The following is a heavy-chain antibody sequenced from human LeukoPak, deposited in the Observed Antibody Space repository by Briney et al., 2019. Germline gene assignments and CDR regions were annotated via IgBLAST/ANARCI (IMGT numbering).Heavy chain of an antibody. J-gene: IGHJ4*02. CDR2: ISGSGGST. CDR1: GFTFSSYA. CDR3: ANLGDDRDYVWGSYRSDNSDY. D-gene: IGHD3-16*02. V-gene: IGHV3-23*01. Sequence: PGGSLRLSCAASGFTFSSYAMSWVRQAPGKGLEWVSTISGSGGSTYYADSVKGRFTISRDNSKNTLYLQMYSLRAEDTAVYYCANLGDDRDYVWGSYRSDNSDYWGQGTLVTVSS.